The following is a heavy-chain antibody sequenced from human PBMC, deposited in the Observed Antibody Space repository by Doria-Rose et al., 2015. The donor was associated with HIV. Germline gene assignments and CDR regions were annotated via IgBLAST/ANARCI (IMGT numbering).Heavy chain of an antibody. Sequence: GQLVQSGGGLVTPGGSLRLSCVASGFTFSSAWMNWVRQAPGKGLEWVGRIKSKPDGATADHAAPVKGRFTISRDDSQNTIYLQMNSPKIEDTAVYFCATDLFPGIATAFDYWGQGTLITVSS. J-gene: IGHJ4*02. CDR3: ATDLFPGIATAFDY. D-gene: IGHD6-13*01. CDR2: IKSKPDGATA. V-gene: IGHV3-15*01. CDR1: GFTFSSAW.